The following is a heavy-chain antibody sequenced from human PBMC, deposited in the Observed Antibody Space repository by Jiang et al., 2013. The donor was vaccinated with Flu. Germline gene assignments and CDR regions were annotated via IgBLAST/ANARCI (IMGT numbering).Heavy chain of an antibody. CDR3: ARDRSGLQYFDF. Sequence: VQLLESGGGVVQPGRSLRLSCAASGFTFRNFGMHWVRQAPGKGLEWVAVIWYDGSYKYYADSVKGRFTLSRDNSKNTMYLQIDSLRAEDTAVYYCARDRSGLQYFDFWGQGTLVTVSS. CDR1: GFTFRNFG. V-gene: IGHV3-33*01. J-gene: IGHJ4*02. D-gene: IGHD3-10*01. CDR2: IWYDGSYK.